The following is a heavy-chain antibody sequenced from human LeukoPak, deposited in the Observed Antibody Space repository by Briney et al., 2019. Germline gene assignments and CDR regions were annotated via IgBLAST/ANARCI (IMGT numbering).Heavy chain of an antibody. CDR2: IIPIFGTA. Sequence: SVKVSCKASGGTFSSYAISWVRQAPGQGLEWMGGIIPIFGTANYAQKFQGRVTITADKSTSTAYMELSSLRSEDTAVYYCARGRSRYYDSSGYYYNDWGQGTMVTVSS. V-gene: IGHV1-69*06. CDR3: ARGRSRYYDSSGYYYND. D-gene: IGHD3-22*01. J-gene: IGHJ3*01. CDR1: GGTFSSYA.